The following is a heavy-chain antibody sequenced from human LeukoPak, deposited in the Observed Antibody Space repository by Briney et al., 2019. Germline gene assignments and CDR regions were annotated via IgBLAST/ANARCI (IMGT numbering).Heavy chain of an antibody. CDR3: VRGCSSSDCTPFDY. V-gene: IGHV3-74*01. CDR1: GFTVSSNY. D-gene: IGHD2-2*01. CDR2: INSDGSST. Sequence: GGSLRLSCAASGFTVSSNYMSWVRQAPGKGLMWVSRINSDGSSTNFADSVKGRFTISRDNAKNMVYLQMNSLRVEDTAVYYCVRGCSSSDCTPFDYWGQGTLVTVSS. J-gene: IGHJ4*02.